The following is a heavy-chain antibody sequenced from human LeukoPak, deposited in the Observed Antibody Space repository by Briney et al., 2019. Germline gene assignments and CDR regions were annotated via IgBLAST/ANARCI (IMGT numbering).Heavy chain of an antibody. V-gene: IGHV1-18*01. CDR3: ARDFSNTSGFKVVVDY. Sequence: ASVKVSCKASGFTLTNYGISWVRQAPGQGLEWVGWISAYNGDTKYAQKLQGRVTMTTDTSTRTAYMELRSLRSDDTAVYYCARDFSNTSGFKVVVDYWGQGTLVTVSS. D-gene: IGHD3-22*01. CDR1: GFTLTNYG. CDR2: ISAYNGDT. J-gene: IGHJ4*02.